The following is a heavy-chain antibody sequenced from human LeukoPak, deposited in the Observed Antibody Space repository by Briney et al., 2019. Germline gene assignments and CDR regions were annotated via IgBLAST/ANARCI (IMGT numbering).Heavy chain of an antibody. J-gene: IGHJ3*02. D-gene: IGHD2-2*01. CDR3: ARLGSTFDI. V-gene: IGHV4-39*01. CDR1: GASISSSSYY. Sequence: SETLSLTCTVSGASISSSSYYWGWIRQPPGKGLEWIGSMYYSGSTYYNPSLKRRVTISVDTSKNQFSLKLSSVTAADTAVYYCARLGSTFDIWGQGTMVTVSS. CDR2: MYYSGST.